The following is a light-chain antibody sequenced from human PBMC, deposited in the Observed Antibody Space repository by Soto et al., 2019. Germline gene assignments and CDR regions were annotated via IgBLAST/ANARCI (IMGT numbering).Light chain of an antibody. Sequence: LTQPASLSVSPGQSITISCTGTISDFVVYNYVSWYQQHPGKAPKLMIYGVSNRPSGVSNRFSGSKSGNTASLTISGLQADDEADYYCSSHTISSALKVFGTGTKVTVL. J-gene: IGLJ1*01. CDR2: GVS. CDR1: ISDFVVYNY. V-gene: IGLV2-14*01. CDR3: SSHTISSALKV.